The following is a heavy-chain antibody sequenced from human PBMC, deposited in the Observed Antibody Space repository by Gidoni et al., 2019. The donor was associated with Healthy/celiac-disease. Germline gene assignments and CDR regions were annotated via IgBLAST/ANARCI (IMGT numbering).Heavy chain of an antibody. CDR2: INPSGGST. D-gene: IGHD1-1*01. CDR1: GYTFTSYY. CDR3: ARDLTTGTTPRFWFDP. Sequence: QVQPVQSGAEVKKPGASVKVSCKASGYTFTSYYMHWVRQAPGQGLEWMGIINPSGGSTSYAQKFQGRVTMTRDTSTSTVYMELSSLRSEDTAVYYCARDLTTGTTPRFWFDPWGQGTLVTVSS. V-gene: IGHV1-46*01. J-gene: IGHJ5*02.